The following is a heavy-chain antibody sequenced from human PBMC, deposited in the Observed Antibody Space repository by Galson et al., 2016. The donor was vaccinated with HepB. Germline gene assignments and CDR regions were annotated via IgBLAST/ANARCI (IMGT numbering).Heavy chain of an antibody. V-gene: IGHV3-7*04. CDR1: GFTFSSYW. CDR2: VKQDGSEN. J-gene: IGHJ3*02. Sequence: SLRLSCAASGFTFSSYWMSWVRQAPGKGLEWVANVKQDGSENYYVGSVKGRFTISRDNAKNSLYLQMNSLRAEDTAVYYCAREPHCPGDSCYSFDIWGQGTMVTVSS. CDR3: AREPHCPGDSCYSFDI. D-gene: IGHD2-15*01.